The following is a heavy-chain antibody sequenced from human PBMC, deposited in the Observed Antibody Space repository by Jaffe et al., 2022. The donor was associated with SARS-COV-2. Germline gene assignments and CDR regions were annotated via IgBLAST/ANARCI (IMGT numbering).Heavy chain of an antibody. CDR2: ISSSSSYI. CDR1: GFTFSSYS. J-gene: IGHJ3*02. D-gene: IGHD6-13*01. V-gene: IGHV3-21*01. Sequence: EVQLVESGGGLVKPGGSLRLSCAASGFTFSSYSMNWVRQAPGKGLEWVSSISSSSSYIYYADSVKGRFTISRDNAKNSLYLQMNSLRAEDTAVYYCARDPGTATSDDAFDIWGQGTMVTVSS. CDR3: ARDPGTATSDDAFDI.